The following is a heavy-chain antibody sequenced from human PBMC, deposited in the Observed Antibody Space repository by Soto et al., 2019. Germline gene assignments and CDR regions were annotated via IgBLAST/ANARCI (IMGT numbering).Heavy chain of an antibody. J-gene: IGHJ3*02. CDR1: GFTFSIYG. Sequence: LRLSCAASGFTFSIYGMHWVRQAPGKGLDWVAVIWYDGSNKYYADSVKGRFTISRDNSKNTLYLQMNSLRAEDTAVYYCARDRADAFDIWGQGIMVTVSS. D-gene: IGHD3-10*01. CDR2: IWYDGSNK. CDR3: ARDRADAFDI. V-gene: IGHV3-33*01.